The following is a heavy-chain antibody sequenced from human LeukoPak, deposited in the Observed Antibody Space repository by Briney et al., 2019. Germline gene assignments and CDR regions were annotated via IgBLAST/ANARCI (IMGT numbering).Heavy chain of an antibody. CDR1: GFTFSNYW. V-gene: IGHV3-7*01. D-gene: IGHD2-2*01. J-gene: IGHJ3*02. Sequence: PGGSLRLSCAASGFTFSNYWMSWVRQAPGKGLEWVANIRQDGSDKFYVDSVKGRFTISRDNAQNSLYLQMNSLRAEDTAVYYCARAFIEVVPAARDDAFDIWGQGTMVTVSS. CDR3: ARAFIEVVPAARDDAFDI. CDR2: IRQDGSDK.